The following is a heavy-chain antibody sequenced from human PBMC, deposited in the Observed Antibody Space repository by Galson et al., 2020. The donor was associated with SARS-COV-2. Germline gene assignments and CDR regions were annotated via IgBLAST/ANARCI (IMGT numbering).Heavy chain of an antibody. D-gene: IGHD3-10*01. V-gene: IGHV4-39*01. CDR2: MYNSGNT. J-gene: IGHJ4*02. CDR3: VRPRGGLVWCGATVD. Sequence: ASETLSLTCTVSGVSISNSTYYWGWIRQPPGKGLEWIGSMYNSGNTYYNPSPKSRVTISKDTSKNQFSLRLTSVTAADTAVYYCVRPRGGLVWCGATVDWGQGTLVTVSS. CDR1: GVSISNSTYY.